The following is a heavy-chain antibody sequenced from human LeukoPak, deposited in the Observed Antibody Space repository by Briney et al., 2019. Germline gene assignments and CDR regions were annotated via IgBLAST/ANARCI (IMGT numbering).Heavy chain of an antibody. J-gene: IGHJ3*02. CDR1: GSTFAAYF. D-gene: IGHD5-24*01. CDR2: INPNSGGT. Sequence: ASVKVSCKASGSTFAAYFMHWVRQHPGQGLEWMGWINPNSGGTNFAQKFQGRVTMTRDTSTTTAYMELSSLRSDDTAVYFCARDRGSPDAFDIWGQGTMVTVSS. V-gene: IGHV1-2*02. CDR3: ARDRGSPDAFDI.